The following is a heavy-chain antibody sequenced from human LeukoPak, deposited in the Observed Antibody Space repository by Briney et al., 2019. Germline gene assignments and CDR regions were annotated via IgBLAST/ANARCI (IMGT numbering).Heavy chain of an antibody. D-gene: IGHD3-22*01. CDR2: ISGSGGST. V-gene: IGHV3-23*01. CDR1: GLTFSSYA. J-gene: IGHJ4*02. CDR3: AKDPTVVVTRTIDY. Sequence: GGSLRLSCAASGLTFSSYAMSWVRQAPGKGLEWVSAISGSGGSTYYADSVKGRFTISRDNSKNTLYLQMNSLRAEDTAVYYCAKDPTVVVTRTIDYWGQGTLVTVSS.